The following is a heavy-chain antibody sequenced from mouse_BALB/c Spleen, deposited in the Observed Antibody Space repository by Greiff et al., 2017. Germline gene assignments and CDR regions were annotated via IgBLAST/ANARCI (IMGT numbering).Heavy chain of an antibody. J-gene: IGHJ2*01. CDR3: ATYGSSPDCFDY. V-gene: IGHV1S56*01. CDR1: GYTFTSYY. D-gene: IGHD1-1*01. CDR2: IYPGNVNT. Sequence: QVQPQQSGPELVKPGASVRISLKASGYTFTSYYIHWVKQRPGQGLEWIGWIYPGNVNTKYNEKFKGKATLTADKSSSTAYMQLSSLTSEDSAVYFCATYGSSPDCFDYWGQGTTLTVSS.